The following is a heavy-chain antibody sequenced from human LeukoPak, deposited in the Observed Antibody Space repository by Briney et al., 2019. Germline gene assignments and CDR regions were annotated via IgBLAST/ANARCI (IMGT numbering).Heavy chain of an antibody. V-gene: IGHV3-23*01. Sequence: GGSLRLSCTASGLSLNSYAMSWVRQVPGKGLEWVSASSSSDDGKWYAESVRGRFTISRDTSENTVYLQMNSLRAEDTAVYYCAKSRGSGLFDYWGQGTLVTVAS. CDR2: SSSSDDGK. D-gene: IGHD3-10*01. CDR1: GLSLNSYA. J-gene: IGHJ4*02. CDR3: AKSRGSGLFDY.